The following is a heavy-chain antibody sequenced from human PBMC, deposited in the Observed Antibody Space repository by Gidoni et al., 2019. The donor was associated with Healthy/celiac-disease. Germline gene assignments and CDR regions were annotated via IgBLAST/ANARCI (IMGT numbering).Heavy chain of an antibody. CDR2: ISYDGSNK. D-gene: IGHD5-18*01. CDR1: GFTFSSYA. J-gene: IGHJ3*02. CDR3: ARCIIQLWLREAFDI. Sequence: SGFTFSSYAMHWVRQAPGKGLEWVAVISYDGSNKYYADSVKGRFTISRDNSKNTLYLQMNSLRAEDTAVYYCARCIIQLWLREAFDIWGQGTMVTVSS. V-gene: IGHV3-30-3*01.